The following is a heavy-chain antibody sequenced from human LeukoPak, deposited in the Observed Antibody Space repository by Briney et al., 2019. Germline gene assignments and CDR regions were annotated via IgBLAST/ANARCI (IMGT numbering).Heavy chain of an antibody. CDR2: IYYTGST. J-gene: IGHJ3*02. CDR1: GGSITGYY. CDR3: ARQDSGTYLNPLDI. D-gene: IGHD1-26*01. Sequence: SETLSLTCTVSGGSITGYYWSWIRQPPGKGLEWIGYIYYTGSTNYNPSLKSRVTISVDTSKNQLSLKLRSVTAADTAVYYCARQDSGTYLNPLDIWGQGTVVTVSS. V-gene: IGHV4-59*08.